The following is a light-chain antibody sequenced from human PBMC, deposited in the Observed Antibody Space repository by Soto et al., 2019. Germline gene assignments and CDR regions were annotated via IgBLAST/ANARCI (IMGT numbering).Light chain of an antibody. Sequence: QSALTQPASVSGSPGQSIAISCTGTSSDVGSYNLVSWYQQHPGKAPKLMIYEVSKRPSGVSNRFSGSKSDNTASLTISGLQAEDEADYYCCSYAGSSTFGPYVFGTGTKVTVL. V-gene: IGLV2-23*02. CDR1: SSDVGSYNL. CDR3: CSYAGSSTFGPYV. J-gene: IGLJ1*01. CDR2: EVS.